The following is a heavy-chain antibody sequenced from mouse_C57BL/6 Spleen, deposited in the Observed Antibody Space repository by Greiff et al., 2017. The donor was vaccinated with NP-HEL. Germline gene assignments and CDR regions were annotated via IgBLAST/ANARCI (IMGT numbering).Heavy chain of an antibody. V-gene: IGHV1-80*01. J-gene: IGHJ4*01. D-gene: IGHD2-4*01. CDR2: IYPGDGDT. CDR3: ARYDYPYAMDY. Sequence: QVQLKESGAELVKPGASVKISCKASGYAFSSYWMNWVKQRPGKGLEWIGQIYPGDGDTNYNGKFKGKATLTADKSSSTAYMQLSSLTSEDSAVYFCARYDYPYAMDYWGQGTSVTVSS. CDR1: GYAFSSYW.